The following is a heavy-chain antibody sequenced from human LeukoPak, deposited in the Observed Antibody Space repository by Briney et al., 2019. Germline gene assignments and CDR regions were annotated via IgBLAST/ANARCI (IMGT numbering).Heavy chain of an antibody. V-gene: IGHV3-48*04. CDR2: ISTSSNTI. D-gene: IGHD3-10*01. CDR1: GFTFSFYG. CDR3: ARDGTYPRSYSYYGMDV. Sequence: GGSLRLSCAASGFTFSFYGMNWVRQAPGKGLEWGSYISTSSNTIYYADSVMGRFTISRDNAKNSLYLQMNRMRAEDTAVYYCARDGTYPRSYSYYGMDVWGQGPTAPVSS. J-gene: IGHJ6*02.